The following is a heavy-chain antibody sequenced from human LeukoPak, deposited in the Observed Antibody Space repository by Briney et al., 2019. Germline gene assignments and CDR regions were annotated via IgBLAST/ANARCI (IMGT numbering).Heavy chain of an antibody. D-gene: IGHD3-10*01. CDR1: GGSISSGGYS. J-gene: IGHJ5*02. V-gene: IGHV4-30-2*01. Sequence: TASETLSLTCAVSGGSISSGGYSWSWIRQPPGKGLEWIGYIYHSGSTYYNPSLKSRVTISVDRSKNQFSLKLTSVTAADTAVYYCARGRGGVLLWFGEFNWFDPWGQGTLVTVSS. CDR3: ARGRGGVLLWFGEFNWFDP. CDR2: IYHSGST.